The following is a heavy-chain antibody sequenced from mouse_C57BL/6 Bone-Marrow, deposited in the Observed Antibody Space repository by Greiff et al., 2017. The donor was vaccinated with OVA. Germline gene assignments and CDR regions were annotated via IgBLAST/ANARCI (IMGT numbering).Heavy chain of an antibody. CDR3: ARGGGVYYFDY. CDR2: IYPRSGNT. J-gene: IGHJ2*01. V-gene: IGHV1-81*01. CDR1: GYTFTSYG. Sequence: VKLMESGAELARPGASVKLSCKASGYTFTSYGISWVKQRTGQGLEWIGEIYPRSGNTYYNEKFKGKATLTADKSSSTAYMELRSLTSEDSAVYFCARGGGVYYFDYWGQGTTLTVSS.